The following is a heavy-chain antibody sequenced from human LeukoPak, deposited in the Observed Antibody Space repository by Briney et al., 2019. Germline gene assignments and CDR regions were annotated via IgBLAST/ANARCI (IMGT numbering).Heavy chain of an antibody. V-gene: IGHV1-2*02. CDR1: GYTFTDYY. CDR3: ARDHGDSYDY. CDR2: INPNSGGT. Sequence: ASVKVSCKASGYTFTDYYMHWVRQAPGQGLEWMGWINPNSGGTNYAQKFQGRVTMTRDTSISTAYMELSSLRSEDTAVYYCARDHGDSYDYWGQGTLVTVSS. J-gene: IGHJ4*02. D-gene: IGHD4-17*01.